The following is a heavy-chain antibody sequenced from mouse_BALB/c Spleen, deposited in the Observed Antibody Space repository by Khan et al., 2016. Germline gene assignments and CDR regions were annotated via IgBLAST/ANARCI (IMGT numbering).Heavy chain of an antibody. CDR2: INTYTGEP. CDR1: GYTFINYG. D-gene: IGHD1-1*02. CDR3: ARWVFRGKHNFDY. V-gene: IGHV9-1*02. Sequence: QIQWVQSGPELKKPGETVKISCKASGYTFINYGMNWVKQAPGKGLKWMGWINTYTGEPTYAEDFKGRCAFSLETSVSTAYLQINIRKNEDMATYFCARWVFRGKHNFDYWGQGTTLTVSS. J-gene: IGHJ2*01.